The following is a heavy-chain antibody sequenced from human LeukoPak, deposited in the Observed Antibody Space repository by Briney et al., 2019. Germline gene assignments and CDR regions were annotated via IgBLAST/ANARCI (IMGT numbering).Heavy chain of an antibody. Sequence: PGGSLRLSCAASGFTFSSYSMNWVRQAPGKGLEWVSSISSSSSYIYYADSVKGRFTISGDNAKNSLYLQMNSLRAEDTAVYYCARAYYDILTGYYMPAPPRDYWGQGTLVTVSS. CDR1: GFTFSSYS. D-gene: IGHD3-9*01. J-gene: IGHJ4*02. V-gene: IGHV3-21*01. CDR3: ARAYYDILTGYYMPAPPRDY. CDR2: ISSSSSYI.